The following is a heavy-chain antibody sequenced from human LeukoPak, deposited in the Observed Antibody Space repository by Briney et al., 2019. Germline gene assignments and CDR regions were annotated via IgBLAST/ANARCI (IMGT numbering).Heavy chain of an antibody. V-gene: IGHV1-18*01. D-gene: IGHD3-22*01. J-gene: IGHJ3*02. CDR2: ISAYNGNT. CDR1: GYTFTSYG. CDR3: ARSTITMIVEGFDI. Sequence: GASVKVSCKASGYTFTSYGISWVRQAPGQGLEWMGWISAYNGNTNYAQKLQGRVTMTTDTSTSTAYMELRSLRSDDTAVYYCARSTITMIVEGFDIWGQGTMVTVSS.